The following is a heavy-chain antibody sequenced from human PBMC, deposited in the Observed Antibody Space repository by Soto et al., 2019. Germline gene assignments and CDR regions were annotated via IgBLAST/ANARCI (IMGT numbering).Heavy chain of an antibody. CDR2: IIPIFGTA. Sequence: SVKVSCKASGGTFSSYAISWARQAPGQGLEWMGGIIPIFGTANYAQKFQGRVTITADESTSTAYMELSSLRSEDTAVYYCAADIVVVPAAIKWDYYYYGMDVWGQGTTVTVSS. D-gene: IGHD2-2*02. J-gene: IGHJ6*02. CDR3: AADIVVVPAAIKWDYYYYGMDV. CDR1: GGTFSSYA. V-gene: IGHV1-69*13.